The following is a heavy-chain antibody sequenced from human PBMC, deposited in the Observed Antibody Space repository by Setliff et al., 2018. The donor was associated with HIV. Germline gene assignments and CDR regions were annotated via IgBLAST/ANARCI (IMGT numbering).Heavy chain of an antibody. Sequence: SETLSLTCTVSGGSISTSRYYWGWIRQPPGKGLEWIGSINYRGNPYYNPSLTSRAAIFVDTSKNRISLMLSSVTAADTAVYYCASLNGSESPYIYYYYMDVWGKGTTVTVSS. CDR2: INYRGNP. J-gene: IGHJ6*03. CDR3: ASLNGSESPYIYYYYMDV. D-gene: IGHD3-10*01. V-gene: IGHV4-39*01. CDR1: GGSISTSRYY.